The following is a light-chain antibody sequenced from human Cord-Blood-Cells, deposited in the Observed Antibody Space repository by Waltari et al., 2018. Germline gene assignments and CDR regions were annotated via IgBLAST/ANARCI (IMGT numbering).Light chain of an antibody. CDR1: SLRSYY. V-gene: IGLV3-19*01. Sequence: SSELTQDPAVSVALGQTVRITCPGGSLRSYYASRYQQKPGQAPVLVIYGKNNRPSGIPDRFSGSSSGNTASLTITGAQAEDEADYYCNSRDSSGNHYVFGTGTKVTVL. CDR2: GKN. CDR3: NSRDSSGNHYV. J-gene: IGLJ1*01.